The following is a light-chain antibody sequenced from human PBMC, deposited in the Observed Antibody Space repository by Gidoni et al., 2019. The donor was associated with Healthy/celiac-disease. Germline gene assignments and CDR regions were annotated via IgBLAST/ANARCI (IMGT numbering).Light chain of an antibody. V-gene: IGKV4-1*01. Sequence: DIVMTQSPDSLAVSLGESAPINCKSSQSVLYSSNNKNYLAWYQQKPGQIPKLLIYWASTRESGVPDRFSGSGSGTDFTLTISSLQAEDVAVYYCQQYYSTPPTFGQGTKVEIK. CDR3: QQYYSTPPT. J-gene: IGKJ1*01. CDR1: QSVLYSSNNKNY. CDR2: WAS.